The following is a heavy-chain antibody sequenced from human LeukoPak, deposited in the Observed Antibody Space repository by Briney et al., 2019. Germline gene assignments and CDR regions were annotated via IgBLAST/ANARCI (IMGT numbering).Heavy chain of an antibody. V-gene: IGHV4-34*01. J-gene: IGHJ4*02. CDR3: ARVRKLKWPDY. CDR2: INHSGST. D-gene: IGHD2-15*01. CDR1: GGSFSGYY. Sequence: SETLSLTCAVYGGSFSGYYWSWIRQPPGKGLEWIGEINHSGSTNYNPSLKSRVTISVDTSKNQFSLKLSSVTAADTAVYYCARVRKLKWPDYWGQGTLVTVSS.